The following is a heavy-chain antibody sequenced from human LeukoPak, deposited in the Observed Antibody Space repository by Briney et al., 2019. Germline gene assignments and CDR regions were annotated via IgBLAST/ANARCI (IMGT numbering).Heavy chain of an antibody. CDR3: ARDGGYCSSTSCYTEDYYYYGMDV. Sequence: AGVSLRLSCAASGFTFSSYEMNWVRQAPGKGLECVSYISSSGSTIYYTDSVKGRFTISRDNAKNSLYLKMTSLSGEDTAVYYCARDGGYCSSTSCYTEDYYYYGMDVWGQGTTVTVSS. J-gene: IGHJ6*02. D-gene: IGHD2-2*02. CDR1: GFTFSSYE. CDR2: ISSSGSTI. V-gene: IGHV3-48*03.